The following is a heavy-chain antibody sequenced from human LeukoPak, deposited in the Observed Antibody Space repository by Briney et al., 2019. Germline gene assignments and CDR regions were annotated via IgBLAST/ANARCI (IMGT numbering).Heavy chain of an antibody. Sequence: GGSLRLSCAASGFTFSTFAMNWVRQAPGRGLEWVSAISDSAGTTYYAGSVKGRFTISRDNSKNTLYLQMNSLRAEDTAVYYCAKVLVGYAIFGVVTAFDIWGQGTMVTVSS. D-gene: IGHD3-3*01. CDR2: ISDSAGTT. V-gene: IGHV3-23*01. J-gene: IGHJ3*02. CDR3: AKVLVGYAIFGVVTAFDI. CDR1: GFTFSTFA.